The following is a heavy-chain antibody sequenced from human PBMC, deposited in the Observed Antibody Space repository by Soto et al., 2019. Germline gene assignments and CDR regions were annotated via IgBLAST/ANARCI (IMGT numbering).Heavy chain of an antibody. Sequence: QVQLVESGGGLVKPGGSLRLSCAASGFTFSDYYMSWIRQAPGKGLEWVSYISSSSSYTNYADSVKGRFTISRDNAKNSLFLRMNSLRAEVTAVYYCAREGRAYCGGDWYETVDSWGQGTLVTVSS. CDR2: ISSSSSYT. CDR1: GFTFSDYY. J-gene: IGHJ4*02. V-gene: IGHV3-11*06. CDR3: AREGRAYCGGDWYETVDS. D-gene: IGHD2-21*02.